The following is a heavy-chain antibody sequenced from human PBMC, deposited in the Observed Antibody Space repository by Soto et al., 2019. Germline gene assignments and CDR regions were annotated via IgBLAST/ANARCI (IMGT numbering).Heavy chain of an antibody. CDR1: GYTFTSYD. CDR2: MNPNSGNT. D-gene: IGHD6-13*01. Sequence: ASVKVSCKASGYTFTSYDINWVRQATGQGLEWMGWMNPNSGNTGYAQKFQGRVTMTRNTSISTAHMQLSSLRSEDTAVYYCASGSSSWHYYYYGMDVWGQGTTVTVSS. J-gene: IGHJ6*02. CDR3: ASGSSSWHYYYYGMDV. V-gene: IGHV1-8*01.